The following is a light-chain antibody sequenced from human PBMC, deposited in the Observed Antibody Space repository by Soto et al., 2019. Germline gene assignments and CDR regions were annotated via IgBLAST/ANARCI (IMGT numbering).Light chain of an antibody. CDR3: QQRSNWIT. V-gene: IGKV3D-20*02. J-gene: IGKJ5*01. Sequence: IILTQSPDTLSLSPGERATLSCRASQTVSSNYLAWCQQRPGQAPRLLIYGASTRATGIPARFSGSGSGTEFTLTISSLQSEDFAVYYCQQRSNWITFGQGTRLEIK. CDR1: QTVSSNY. CDR2: GAS.